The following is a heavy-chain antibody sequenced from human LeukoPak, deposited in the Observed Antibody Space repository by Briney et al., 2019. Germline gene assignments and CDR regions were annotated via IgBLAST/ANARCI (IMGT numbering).Heavy chain of an antibody. Sequence: PSETLSLTCTVSGGSISSYYWSWIRQPPGKGLEWIGYIYYSGSTNYNPSLKSRVTISVDTSKNQFSLKLSSVTAADTAVYYCARVGDPEWRDWFDPWGQGTLVTVSS. CDR3: ARVGDPEWRDWFDP. V-gene: IGHV4-59*01. CDR1: GGSISSYY. CDR2: IYYSGST. D-gene: IGHD2-21*02. J-gene: IGHJ5*02.